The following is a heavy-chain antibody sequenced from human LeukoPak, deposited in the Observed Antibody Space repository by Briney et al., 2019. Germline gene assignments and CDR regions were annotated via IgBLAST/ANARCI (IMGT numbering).Heavy chain of an antibody. Sequence: WRSLRRSCAASGFTGSTYWMGWVRQAQGKGLEWAANIKQDGSEKTYVDSVKGRCTISRYNANNSLYLQMNSLRAEDTAVYYCASPYSNGWDLDYWGQGTLVTVSS. CDR2: IKQDGSEK. CDR1: GFTGSTYW. CDR3: ASPYSNGWDLDY. J-gene: IGHJ4*02. D-gene: IGHD6-19*01. V-gene: IGHV3-7*01.